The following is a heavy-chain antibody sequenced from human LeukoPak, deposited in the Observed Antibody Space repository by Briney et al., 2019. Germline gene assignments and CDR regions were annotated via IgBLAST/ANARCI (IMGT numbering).Heavy chain of an antibody. V-gene: IGHV3-48*04. CDR1: EFTFVRYA. Sequence: GGSLRLSCAASEFTFVRYAMNWVRQAPGKGLEWVSYISSSSFKIGYADFVKGRFTISRDNSKNSLYLQMDSLRVEDTAVYYCVRDPSYGSSWYYYMDVWGKGTTVIVSS. J-gene: IGHJ6*03. D-gene: IGHD6-13*01. CDR2: ISSSSFKI. CDR3: VRDPSYGSSWYYYMDV.